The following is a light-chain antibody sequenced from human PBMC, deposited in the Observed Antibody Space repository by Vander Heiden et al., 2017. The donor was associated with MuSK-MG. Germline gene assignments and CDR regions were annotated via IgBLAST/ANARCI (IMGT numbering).Light chain of an antibody. CDR3: QQSYGTPRT. CDR2: AAS. Sequence: DIHITQSPSSLSASVGDRVTITCLASQSISSYLNWYQQKPGKTPKLLIYAASSFQSGVPSRFHRHGSGRDFTLTIRMLQPEDFATYYCQQSYGTPRTFGQGTKVEIK. CDR1: QSISSY. V-gene: IGKV1-39*01. J-gene: IGKJ1*01.